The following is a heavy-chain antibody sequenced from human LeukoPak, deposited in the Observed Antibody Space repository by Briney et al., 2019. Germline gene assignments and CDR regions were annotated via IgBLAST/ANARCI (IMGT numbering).Heavy chain of an antibody. CDR1: GFTFTSYS. V-gene: IGHV3-23*01. Sequence: GGSLRLSCAASGFTFTSYSMNWVRQAPGKGLDFVSSISDRGGSTYYADSVKGRFTISRDNSKNTLYLQVNSLRAEDTAVYFCAKGPFSTYDYYGLDVWGQGTTVTVSS. D-gene: IGHD2-2*01. CDR2: ISDRGGST. J-gene: IGHJ6*02. CDR3: AKGPFSTYDYYGLDV.